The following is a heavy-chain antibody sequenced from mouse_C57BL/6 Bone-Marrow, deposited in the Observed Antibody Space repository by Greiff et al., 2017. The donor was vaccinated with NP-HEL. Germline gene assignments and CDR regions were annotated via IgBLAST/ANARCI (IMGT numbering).Heavy chain of an antibody. CDR1: GYAFSSYW. Sequence: QVQLQQSGAELVKPGASVKISCKASGYAFSSYWMNWVKQRPGKGLEWIGQIYPGDGDTNYNGKFKGQATLTADKSSSTAYMQLSSLTSEDSAVYFCARDNGYYEDFDYWGQGTTLTVSS. D-gene: IGHD2-3*01. V-gene: IGHV1-80*01. CDR2: IYPGDGDT. J-gene: IGHJ2*01. CDR3: ARDNGYYEDFDY.